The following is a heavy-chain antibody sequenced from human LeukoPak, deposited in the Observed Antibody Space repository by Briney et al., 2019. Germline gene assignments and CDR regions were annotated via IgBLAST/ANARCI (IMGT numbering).Heavy chain of an antibody. D-gene: IGHD6-19*01. V-gene: IGHV7-4-1*01. CDR1: GYTFSAYD. CDR3: ARDLAVPGTARGY. CDR2: INTNTGNP. J-gene: IGHJ4*02. Sequence: GASVKVSCKASGYTFSAYDISWMRQAPGQGLEWMEGINTNTGNPTYAQGFTGRFVFSLDSSVSTAYLQIDSVEAEDTAVYFCARDLAVPGTARGYWGQGTLVTVSS.